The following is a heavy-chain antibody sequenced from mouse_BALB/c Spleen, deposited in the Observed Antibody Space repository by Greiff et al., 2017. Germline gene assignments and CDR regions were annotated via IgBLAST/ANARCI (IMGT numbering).Heavy chain of an antibody. Sequence: EVKLQESGGGLVKPGGSLKLSCAASGFTFSDYYMYWVRQTPEKRLEWVATISDGGSYTYHPDSVKGRFTISRDNAKNNLYLQMSSLKSEDTAMYYCARGGNYAYWGQGTLVTVSA. V-gene: IGHV5-4*02. CDR3: ARGGNYAY. CDR1: GFTFSDYY. D-gene: IGHD2-1*01. J-gene: IGHJ3*01. CDR2: ISDGGSYT.